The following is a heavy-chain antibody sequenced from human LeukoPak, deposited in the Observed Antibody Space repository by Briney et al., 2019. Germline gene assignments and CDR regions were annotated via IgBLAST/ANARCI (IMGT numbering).Heavy chain of an antibody. J-gene: IGHJ4*02. CDR1: GFTFSNYA. Sequence: PGGSLRLSCAASGFTFSNYAMRWVRQAPGKGLEWVSYISDSGSAISYADSVKGRFTIPRDNAKNSLYLQMNSLRVEDTAVYYCARGPRYNWNSNYFPFDYWGQGTLVTVSS. CDR2: ISDSGSAI. D-gene: IGHD1-7*01. CDR3: ARGPRYNWNSNYFPFDY. V-gene: IGHV3-11*04.